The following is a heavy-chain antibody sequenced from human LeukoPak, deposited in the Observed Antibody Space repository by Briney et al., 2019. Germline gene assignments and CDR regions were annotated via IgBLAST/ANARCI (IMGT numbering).Heavy chain of an antibody. CDR2: ITSNYDSI. CDR3: ARGSTIAVAGTLYNYFDP. D-gene: IGHD6-19*01. Sequence: PGTSLRLSCAASGISFSSHGMHWVRQAPGKGLEWVSSITSNYDSIYYADSVKGRFTISRDDAKNSLYLQMNSLRAEDTAVYYCARGSTIAVAGTLYNYFDPWGQGTLVTVSS. V-gene: IGHV3-21*01. J-gene: IGHJ5*02. CDR1: GISFSSHG.